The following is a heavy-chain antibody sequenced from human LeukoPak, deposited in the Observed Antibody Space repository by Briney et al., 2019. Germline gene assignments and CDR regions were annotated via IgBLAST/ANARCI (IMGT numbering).Heavy chain of an antibody. CDR2: IHYSGST. CDR1: GGSISSYY. D-gene: IGHD5-24*01. V-gene: IGHV4-59*08. J-gene: IGHJ3*02. CDR3: ARRNGYSLDAFDI. Sequence: KPSETLSLPCTVSGGSISSYYWNWIRQPPGKGLEWIGYIHYSGSTNYNPSLKSRVTISVDTSKSQFSLKLSSVTAADTAVYYCARRNGYSLDAFDIWGQGTMVTVSS.